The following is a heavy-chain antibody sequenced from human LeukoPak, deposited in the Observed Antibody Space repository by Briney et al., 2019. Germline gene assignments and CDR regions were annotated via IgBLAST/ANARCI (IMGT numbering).Heavy chain of an antibody. J-gene: IGHJ4*02. Sequence: SETLSLTCTVSGYSISSGYYWGWIRQPPGKGLEWIGSIYHSGSTYYNPSLKGRVTISVDTSKNQFSLKLSSVTAADTAVYYCARLEMETGQFDYWGQGTLVTVSS. CDR3: ARLEMETGQFDY. CDR2: IYHSGST. D-gene: IGHD5-24*01. CDR1: GYSISSGYY. V-gene: IGHV4-38-2*02.